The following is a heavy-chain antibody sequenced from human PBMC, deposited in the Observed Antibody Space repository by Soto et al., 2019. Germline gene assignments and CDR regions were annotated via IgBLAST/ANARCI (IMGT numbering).Heavy chain of an antibody. CDR2: INPNSGGT. Sequence: ASVKFSCKSSGYTFTGYYVHWVRQAPGQGLEWMGWINPNSGGTNYAQKFQGRVTMTRDTSISTAYVELSRLRSDDTAVYYCARPQGDDAFDIWGQGTMVTVSS. J-gene: IGHJ3*02. V-gene: IGHV1-2*02. CDR1: GYTFTGYY. CDR3: ARPQGDDAFDI.